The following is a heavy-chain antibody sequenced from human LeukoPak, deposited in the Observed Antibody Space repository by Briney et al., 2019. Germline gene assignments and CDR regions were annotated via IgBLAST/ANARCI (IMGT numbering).Heavy chain of an antibody. CDR2: ISGRGGST. CDR3: AKDMYYYDSSGYYWGPYFDY. D-gene: IGHD3-22*01. CDR1: GFTFSSYA. J-gene: IGHJ4*02. V-gene: IGHV3-23*01. Sequence: GGSLRLACAAAGFTFSSYAISWVRQAPGKVLEWVSAISGRGGSTYYADSVKGRFTISRDHSKNTLYLQMNSLRAEDTAVYYCAKDMYYYDSSGYYWGPYFDYWGQGTLVTVSS.